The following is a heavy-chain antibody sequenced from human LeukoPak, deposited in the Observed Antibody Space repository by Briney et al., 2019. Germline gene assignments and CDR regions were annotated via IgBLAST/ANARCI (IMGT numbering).Heavy chain of an antibody. CDR3: ARAATGDL. CDR2: INHSGGT. Sequence: NPSETLSLTCVYGGSLTGYYWNWIRQPPGKGLEWIGQINHSGGTNYNPSLKSRVTISIDTSKNQFSLQLSSVTAAGTAMYYCARAATGDLWGQGTLVTVSS. D-gene: IGHD7-27*01. V-gene: IGHV4-34*01. J-gene: IGHJ4*02. CDR1: GGSLTGYY.